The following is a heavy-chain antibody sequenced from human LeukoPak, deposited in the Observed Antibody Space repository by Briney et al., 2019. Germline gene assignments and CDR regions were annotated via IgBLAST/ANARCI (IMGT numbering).Heavy chain of an antibody. CDR3: VKGLKGFDI. V-gene: IGHV3-23*01. J-gene: IGHJ3*02. CDR2: IINSGANT. CDR1: GFTFRDYG. D-gene: IGHD2-8*01. Sequence: PGGSLRLSCAASGFTFRDYGMSWVRQAPGKGLEWVSGIINSGANTYYADSVKGRFTVSRDNSKNTLYLQMNSLRAEDTAVYYCVKGLKGFDIWGQGTMVTVSS.